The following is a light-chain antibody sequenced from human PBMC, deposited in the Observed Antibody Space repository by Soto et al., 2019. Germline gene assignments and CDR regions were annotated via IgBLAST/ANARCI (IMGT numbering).Light chain of an antibody. V-gene: IGKV1-5*01. J-gene: IGKJ5*01. Sequence: DIQMTQSPSTLSASVGDRVTITCRASQSISSWLAWYQQKPGKAPNLLIYDASSLESGVPSRFSGSRSGTEFPLIISSLQPDDSAVDYCQQRGDWPAFGQGTRLEIK. CDR3: QQRGDWPA. CDR2: DAS. CDR1: QSISSW.